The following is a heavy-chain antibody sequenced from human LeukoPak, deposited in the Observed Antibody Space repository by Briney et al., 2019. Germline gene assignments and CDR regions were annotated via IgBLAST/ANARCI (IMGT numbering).Heavy chain of an antibody. V-gene: IGHV1-69*06. CDR2: IMPIFGTA. CDR3: ASDDYGGTTPGH. J-gene: IGHJ4*02. D-gene: IGHD4-23*01. CDR1: GGTFSSYA. Sequence: AAVTVSCKASGGTFSSYAISWVRQAPGQGLEWMGRIMPIFGTANYAQKFQGRVTITADKSTSTAYMELSSLRSEDTAVYYCASDDYGGTTPGHWGQGTLVTVSS.